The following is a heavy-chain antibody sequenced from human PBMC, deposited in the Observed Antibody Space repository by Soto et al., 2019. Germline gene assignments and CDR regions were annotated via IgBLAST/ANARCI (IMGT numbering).Heavy chain of an antibody. CDR2: IYWDDDK. V-gene: IGHV2-5*02. J-gene: IGHJ4*02. D-gene: IGHD3-9*01. CDR3: AHGYYDILTGYCPDY. CDR1: GFSLSTSGVG. Sequence: SGPTLGNHTQSLTLTCTFSGFSLSTSGVGVGWIRQPPGKALVWLALIYWDDDKRYSPSLKSRLTITKDTSKNQVVLTMTNMDPVDTATYYCAHGYYDILTGYCPDYWGQGTLVTVSS.